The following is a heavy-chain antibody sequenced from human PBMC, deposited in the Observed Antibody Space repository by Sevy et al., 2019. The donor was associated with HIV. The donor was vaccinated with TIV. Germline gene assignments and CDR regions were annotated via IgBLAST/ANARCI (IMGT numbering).Heavy chain of an antibody. V-gene: IGHV4-39*01. Sequence: SETLSLSCTVSVSSGPISTSNSYWRWIRQPPGKGLEWIGSVHYRGSTYYHPSLKSRVTISIHTSRNLLSLELKSVTAAETAFYFCARHDGVNPEYFDSWGRGILVTVSS. D-gene: IGHD4-17*01. CDR2: VHYRGST. J-gene: IGHJ4*02. CDR3: ARHDGVNPEYFDS. CDR1: VSSGPISTSNSY.